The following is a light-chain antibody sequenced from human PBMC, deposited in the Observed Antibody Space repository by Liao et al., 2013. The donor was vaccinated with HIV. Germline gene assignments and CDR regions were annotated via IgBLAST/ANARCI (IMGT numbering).Light chain of an antibody. CDR2: HGI. CDR3: QVWDSFSDHYV. Sequence: SYELTQPPSVSVSPGQTARITCSGDALPKQYAYWYQQKPGQAPVLVMYHGIDRPSGISKRFSGSNTENTATLTISRAEAGDEADYYCQVWDSFSDHYVFGGGTKVTVL. J-gene: IGLJ1*01. CDR1: ALPKQY. V-gene: IGLV3-21*01.